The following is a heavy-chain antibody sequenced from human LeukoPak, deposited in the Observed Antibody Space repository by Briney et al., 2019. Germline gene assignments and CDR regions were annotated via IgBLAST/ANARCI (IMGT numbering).Heavy chain of an antibody. D-gene: IGHD3-10*01. CDR3: ARAMTRVRCFDF. Sequence: SETLSLTCTVSVGSISSYYWSWIRQPPGRGLEWLGYIYYSGSTKYNPSLKSRVNISLDTSKNQFSLELSSVTAADTAGYYCARAMTRVRCFDFWGEGILVTVSS. V-gene: IGHV4-59*13. CDR2: IYYSGST. CDR1: VGSISSYY. J-gene: IGHJ4*02.